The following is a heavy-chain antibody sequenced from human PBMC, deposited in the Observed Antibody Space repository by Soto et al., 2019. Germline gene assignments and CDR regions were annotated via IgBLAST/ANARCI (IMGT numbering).Heavy chain of an antibody. J-gene: IGHJ5*02. Sequence: SETLSLTCPVSGASVSDGYLSWIRQPPGKELEWIGFMYFGGSLNYNPSLTGRVTISVESSKNQFSMKMTSVTAADTAVYYCARSYYDATGFAVDPWGQGTLVTVSS. CDR1: GASVSDGY. CDR2: MYFGGSL. V-gene: IGHV4-59*02. D-gene: IGHD1-26*01. CDR3: ARSYYDATGFAVDP.